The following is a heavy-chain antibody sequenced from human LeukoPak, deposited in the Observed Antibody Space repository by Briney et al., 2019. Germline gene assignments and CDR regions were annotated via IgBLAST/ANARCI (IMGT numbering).Heavy chain of an antibody. V-gene: IGHV3-48*02. D-gene: IGHD2-21*02. CDR3: ARSTYCGGDCYPALGY. Sequence: TGGSLRLSCAASGFTFSSYSMSWVRQAPGRGLEWLSFITTTSTAIYYADSVKGRFTISRDNAKNSLYLQMNSLRDEDTAVYYCARSTYCGGDCYPALGYWGQGTPVTVSS. CDR2: ITTTSTAI. J-gene: IGHJ4*02. CDR1: GFTFSSYS.